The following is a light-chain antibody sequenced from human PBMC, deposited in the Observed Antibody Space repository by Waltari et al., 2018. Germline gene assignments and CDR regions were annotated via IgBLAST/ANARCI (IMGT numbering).Light chain of an antibody. J-gene: IGKJ4*01. CDR1: QTLTTY. V-gene: IGKV1-39*02. CDR2: AAS. CDR3: MQGVNLPLT. Sequence: DIQLTQSPSYLSASVGDRVTITCRASQTLTTYLNWYQQSPGTAPKFLIYAASNLETGVPSRFSGGGSGTDFTLTIRGLQPDDFATYYCMQGVNLPLTFGGGTKVEI.